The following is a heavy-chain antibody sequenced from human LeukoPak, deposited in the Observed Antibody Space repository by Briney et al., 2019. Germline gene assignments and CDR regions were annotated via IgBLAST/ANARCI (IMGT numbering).Heavy chain of an antibody. CDR3: AKGYYYMDV. CDR2: IWYDGSNK. CDR1: GFTFSSYG. V-gene: IGHV3-33*06. Sequence: PGRSLRLFCAASGFTFSSYGMHWVRQAPGKGLEWVAVIWYDGSNKYYADSVKGRFTIPRDNSKNTLYLQMNSLRAEDTAVYYCAKGYYYMDVWGKGTTVTVSS. J-gene: IGHJ6*03.